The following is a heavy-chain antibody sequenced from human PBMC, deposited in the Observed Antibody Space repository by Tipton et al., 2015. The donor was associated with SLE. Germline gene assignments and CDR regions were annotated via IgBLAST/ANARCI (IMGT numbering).Heavy chain of an antibody. CDR2: INHSGST. CDR1: GASFSGYY. J-gene: IGHJ5*02. Sequence: TLSLTCAVSGASFSGYYWSWIRQPPGKGLEWIGEINHSGSTNYNPSLKSRVTISVDTSKNQFSLNLSSLTAADTAVYFCARSDYDFWSGHWAVNWFDPWGQGTLVIVSS. V-gene: IGHV4-34*01. CDR3: ARSDYDFWSGHWAVNWFDP. D-gene: IGHD3-3*01.